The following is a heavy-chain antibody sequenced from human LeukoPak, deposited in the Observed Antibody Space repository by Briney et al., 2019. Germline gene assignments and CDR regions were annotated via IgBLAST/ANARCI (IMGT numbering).Heavy chain of an antibody. CDR2: IRSDSSNQ. D-gene: IGHD2-2*01. V-gene: IGHV3-30*02. CDR1: AFRFSSYG. J-gene: IGHJ3*02. CDR3: ARDYCSSTSCYGLAFDI. Sequence: GGSPRLSCAASAFRFSSYGMHWVRQAPGKGPEWVAFIRSDSSNQYYADSVKGRFTISRDNSKNTLYLEMNSLRAEDTAVYYCARDYCSSTSCYGLAFDIWGQGTMVTVSS.